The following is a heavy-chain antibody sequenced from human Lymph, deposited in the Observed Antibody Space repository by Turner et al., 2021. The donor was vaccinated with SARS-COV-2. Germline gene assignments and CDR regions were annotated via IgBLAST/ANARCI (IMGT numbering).Heavy chain of an antibody. CDR3: ARGRNDRSGSGCYYFDY. Sequence: EVQLVESAGGLLKPGGSLRLSCAASGSTFSSNTMNWVRQGPGKGLGWGSSISSSSSYICYADSVKGRFTSSRNNAKNSLYQQMNSLRSEDTAVYYCARGRNDRSGSGCYYFDYWGQGTLVTVSS. J-gene: IGHJ4*02. D-gene: IGHD3-22*01. V-gene: IGHV3-21*01. CDR1: GSTFSSNT. CDR2: ISSSSSYI.